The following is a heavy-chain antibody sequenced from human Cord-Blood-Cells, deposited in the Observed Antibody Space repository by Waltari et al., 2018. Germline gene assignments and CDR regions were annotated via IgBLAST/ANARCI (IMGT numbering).Heavy chain of an antibody. CDR2: IIPIFGTA. CDR1: GGTLRSYA. Sequence: QVQLVQSGAEVKKPGSSVKVSCQASGGTLRSYAISWVRPAPGQGLEWMGGIIPIFGTANYAQKFQGRVTITADESTSTAYMELSSLRSEDTAMYYCASGGDDYCDYYFDYWGQGTLVTVSS. J-gene: IGHJ4*02. V-gene: IGHV1-69*01. D-gene: IGHD4-17*01. CDR3: ASGGDDYCDYYFDY.